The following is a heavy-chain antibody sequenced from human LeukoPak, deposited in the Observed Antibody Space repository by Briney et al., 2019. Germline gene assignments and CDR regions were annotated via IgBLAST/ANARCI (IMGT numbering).Heavy chain of an antibody. CDR2: ISYDGSNK. J-gene: IGHJ3*02. D-gene: IGHD2-2*01. Sequence: GGSLRLSCAASGFTFSSYGMHWVRQAPGKGLEWVAVISYDGSNKYYADSVKGRFTISRDNSKNTLYLQMNSLRAEDTAVYYCAKRAGVSREVVPAARGHAFDIWGQGTMVTVSS. CDR3: AKRAGVSREVVPAARGHAFDI. CDR1: GFTFSSYG. V-gene: IGHV3-30*18.